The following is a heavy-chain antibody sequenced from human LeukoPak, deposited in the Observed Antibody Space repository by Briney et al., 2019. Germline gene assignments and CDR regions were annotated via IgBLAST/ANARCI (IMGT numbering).Heavy chain of an antibody. CDR1: GFTFSSYS. CDR2: ISSSSSYI. V-gene: IGHV3-21*01. D-gene: IGHD3-9*01. J-gene: IGHJ4*02. CDR3: ARGDILTGYGLDY. Sequence: PGGSLRLSCAASGFTFSSYSMNWVRQAPGKGLEWVSSISSSSSYIYYADSVKGRFTISRDNAKNSLYPQMNSLRAEDTAVYYCARGDILTGYGLDYWGQGTLVTVSS.